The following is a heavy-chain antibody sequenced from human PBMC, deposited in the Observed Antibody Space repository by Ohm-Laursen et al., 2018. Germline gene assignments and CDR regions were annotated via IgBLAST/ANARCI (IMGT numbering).Heavy chain of an antibody. D-gene: IGHD3-3*01. CDR2: IYSRGNT. V-gene: IGHV4-4*07. Sequence: GTLSLTCAVSGGSISGHYWTWIRQPAGKGLDWIGRIYSRGNTDYNPSLKSRVTISLDTSKNQFSLKLSSVTAADTAIYFCARGGRVVEWSYGEFFFDSWGQGSRVTVSS. CDR1: GGSISGHY. CDR3: ARGGRVVEWSYGEFFFDS. J-gene: IGHJ4*02.